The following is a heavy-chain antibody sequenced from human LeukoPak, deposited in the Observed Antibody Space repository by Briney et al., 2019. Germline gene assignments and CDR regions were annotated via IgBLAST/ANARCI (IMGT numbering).Heavy chain of an antibody. Sequence: GGSLRLSCAASGFTFSSYAMSWVRQAPGKGLEWVSSISSSSSYIYYADSVKGRFTISRDNAKNSLYLQMNSLRAEDTAVYYCARVNYGDYVNWFDPWGQGTLVTVSS. CDR2: ISSSSSYI. CDR1: GFTFSSYA. D-gene: IGHD4-17*01. V-gene: IGHV3-21*01. CDR3: ARVNYGDYVNWFDP. J-gene: IGHJ5*02.